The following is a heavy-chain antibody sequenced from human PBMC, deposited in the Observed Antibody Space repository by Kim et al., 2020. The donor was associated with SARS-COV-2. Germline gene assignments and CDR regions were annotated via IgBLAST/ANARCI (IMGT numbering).Heavy chain of an antibody. D-gene: IGHD3-16*02. CDR3: ARGGGRVITFGGGIARWVFDL. CDR1: GFTFSSYE. CDR2: ISSSGSTI. V-gene: IGHV3-48*03. Sequence: GGSLRLSCAASGFTFSSYEMNWVRQAPGKGLEWVSYISSSGSTIYYADSVKGRFTISRDNSKNSLYLQMNSLRAEDTAVYYCARGGGRVITFGGGIARWVFDLWGQGTMVPVSS. J-gene: IGHJ3*01.